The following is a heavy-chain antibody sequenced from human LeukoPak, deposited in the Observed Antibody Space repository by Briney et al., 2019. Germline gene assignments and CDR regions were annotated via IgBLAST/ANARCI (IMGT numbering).Heavy chain of an antibody. J-gene: IGHJ4*02. V-gene: IGHV3-53*01. CDR1: GFTVSSNY. Sequence: GGSLRLSCAASGFTVSSNYMSWVRQAPGKGLEWISIIYTGGTTYYADSVKGRFTISRDTSKNTLYLQMNSLRDEDTAVYYCARNSAFDYWGQGTLVTVSS. CDR2: IYTGGTT. D-gene: IGHD1-1*01. CDR3: ARNSAFDY.